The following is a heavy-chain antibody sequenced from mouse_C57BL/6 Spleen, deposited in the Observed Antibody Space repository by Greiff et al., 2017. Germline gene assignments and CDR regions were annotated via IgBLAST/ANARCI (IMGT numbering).Heavy chain of an antibody. CDR3: ARRSYSAWFAY. D-gene: IGHD1-1*01. Sequence: EVKLMESGGGLVKPGGSLKLSCAASGFTFSDYGMHWVRQAPEKGLEWVAYISSGSSTIYYADTVKGRFTISRDNAKNTLFLQMTSLRSEDTAMYYCARRSYSAWFAYWGQGTLVTVSA. CDR2: ISSGSSTI. J-gene: IGHJ3*01. V-gene: IGHV5-17*01. CDR1: GFTFSDYG.